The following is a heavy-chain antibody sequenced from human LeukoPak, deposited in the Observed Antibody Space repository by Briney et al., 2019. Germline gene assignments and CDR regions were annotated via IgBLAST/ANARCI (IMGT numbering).Heavy chain of an antibody. CDR2: ISYSGST. CDR1: GGSISSYY. J-gene: IGHJ4*02. CDR3: ARAVPAALYVDS. V-gene: IGHV4-59*01. Sequence: SETLSLTCTVSGGSISSYYWSWIRQPPGKGLEWIGYISYSGSTNYNPSLKSRVTISLDTSKNHFSLKLSSVTAADTAVYYCARAVPAALYVDSWGQGTLVTVTS. D-gene: IGHD2-2*01.